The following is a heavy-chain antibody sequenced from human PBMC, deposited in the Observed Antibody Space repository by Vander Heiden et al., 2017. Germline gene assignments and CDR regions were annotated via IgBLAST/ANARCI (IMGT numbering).Heavy chain of an antibody. D-gene: IGHD2-15*01. CDR2: INHSGST. Sequence: QVQLQQWGAGLLKPSETLSLTCAVYGGSFSGYYWSWSRQPPGKGLEWIGEINHSGSTNYNPSLKSRVTISVDTSKNQFSLKLSSVTAADTAVYYCAREGYCSGGSCYFDYWGQGTLVTVSS. J-gene: IGHJ4*02. CDR1: GGSFSGYY. CDR3: AREGYCSGGSCYFDY. V-gene: IGHV4-34*01.